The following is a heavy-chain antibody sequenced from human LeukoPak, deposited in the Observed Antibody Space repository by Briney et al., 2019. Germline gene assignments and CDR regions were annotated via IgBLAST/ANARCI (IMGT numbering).Heavy chain of an antibody. V-gene: IGHV3-73*01. CDR3: TSRDSTVTPTGYFQH. Sequence: GGSLRLSCAASGFTFSGSAMHWVRQASGKGLELVCRIRSKANSYATAYAASLKGRFTISRDDSKNTAYLQMNSLTTEDTAVYYCTSRDSTVTPTGYFQHWGQGTLVAVSS. J-gene: IGHJ1*01. D-gene: IGHD4-17*01. CDR1: GFTFSGSA. CDR2: IRSKANSYAT.